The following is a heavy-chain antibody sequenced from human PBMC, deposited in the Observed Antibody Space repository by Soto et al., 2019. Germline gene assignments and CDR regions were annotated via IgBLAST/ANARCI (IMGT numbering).Heavy chain of an antibody. V-gene: IGHV3-23*01. CDR1: GFTFSSYA. D-gene: IGHD6-25*01. Sequence: GGSLRLSCAASGFTFSSYAMSWVRQAPGKGLEWVSAISGSGGSTYYADSVKGRFTISRDNSKNTLYLQMNSLRAEDTAVYYCAKDRKGYVPPLSIAAYYDYWGQGTLVTVSS. CDR2: ISGSGGST. J-gene: IGHJ4*02. CDR3: AKDRKGYVPPLSIAAYYDY.